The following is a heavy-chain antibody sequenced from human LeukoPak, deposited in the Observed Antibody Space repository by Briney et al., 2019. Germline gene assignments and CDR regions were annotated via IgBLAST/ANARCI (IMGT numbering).Heavy chain of an antibody. V-gene: IGHV3-30*04. CDR3: ARDRERYCSGGSCQNFDY. CDR1: GFTFSSYA. Sequence: GGSLRLSCAASGFTFSSYAMHGVRQAPGKGLEWVAVISYDGSNKYYADSVKGRFTISRDNSKNTLYLQMNSLRAEDTAVYYCARDRERYCSGGSCQNFDYWGQGTLVTVSS. J-gene: IGHJ4*02. CDR2: ISYDGSNK. D-gene: IGHD2-15*01.